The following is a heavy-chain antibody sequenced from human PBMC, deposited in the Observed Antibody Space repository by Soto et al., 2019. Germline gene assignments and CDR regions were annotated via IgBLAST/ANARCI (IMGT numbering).Heavy chain of an antibody. CDR2: IIPFFGTA. D-gene: IGHD3-16*01. J-gene: IGHJ4*02. CDR3: ARTAPMDAGDKYYYDF. V-gene: IGHV1-69*13. CDR1: GGTFSTFG. Sequence: VASVKVSCKPSGGTFSTFGISWVRQAPGQGLEWMGGIIPFFGTAEYSQKFEDRITITADESTNTVYMDLRSLTSEDTAIYYCARTAPMDAGDKYYYDFWGQGALVTVSS.